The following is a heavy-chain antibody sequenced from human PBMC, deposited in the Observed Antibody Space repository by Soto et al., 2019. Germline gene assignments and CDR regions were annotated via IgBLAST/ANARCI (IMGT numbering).Heavy chain of an antibody. Sequence: EVQLLESGGGLVQPGGSLRLSCAASGFTFSSYAMSWVRQAPGKGLEWVSGISGSGGITYYADSVKGRFTTSRDNSKNTLDLQMNSLRAEDTAVYYCAKDSCSGGSCYSNFDYWGQGTLVTVSS. CDR3: AKDSCSGGSCYSNFDY. J-gene: IGHJ4*02. D-gene: IGHD2-15*01. V-gene: IGHV3-23*01. CDR1: GFTFSSYA. CDR2: ISGSGGIT.